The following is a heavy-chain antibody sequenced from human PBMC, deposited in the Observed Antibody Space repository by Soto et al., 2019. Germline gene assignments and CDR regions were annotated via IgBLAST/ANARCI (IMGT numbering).Heavy chain of an antibody. Sequence: PGGSLRLSCAASGFTFSNYGMTWVRQAPGKGLEWVSTISGDGKTSYYADSVKGRFTISRDNSKNTLYLQMNSLRVEDTALYYCAKGGMTTVTVFDYWGQGTQVTVSS. D-gene: IGHD4-17*01. CDR1: GFTFSNYG. V-gene: IGHV3-23*01. CDR3: AKGGMTTVTVFDY. J-gene: IGHJ4*02. CDR2: ISGDGKTS.